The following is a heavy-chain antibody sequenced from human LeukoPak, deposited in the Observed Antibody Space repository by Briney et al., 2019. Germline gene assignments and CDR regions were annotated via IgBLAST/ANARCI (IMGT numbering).Heavy chain of an antibody. CDR3: ARRIQLWSTFDY. Sequence: SETLSLTCTVSGGSISSYYWSWIRQPPGKGLEWIGYLYYSGSTNYHPSLQSRVTISVDTSKTQFSLTLSSVTAADTAVYYCARRIQLWSTFDYWGQGTLVTVSS. CDR2: LYYSGST. V-gene: IGHV4-59*01. D-gene: IGHD5-18*01. J-gene: IGHJ4*02. CDR1: GGSISSYY.